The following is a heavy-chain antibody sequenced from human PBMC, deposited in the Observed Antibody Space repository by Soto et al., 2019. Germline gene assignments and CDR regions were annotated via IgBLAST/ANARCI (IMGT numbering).Heavy chain of an antibody. D-gene: IGHD3-22*01. CDR1: GYSFTSYW. J-gene: IGHJ4*02. CDR3: ASPGYYYDSSDSFDY. CDR2: IDPSDSYT. Sequence: PGESLKISCKGSGYSFTSYWISWVRQMPGKGLEWMGRIDPSDSYTNYSPSFQGHVTISADKSISTAYLQWSSLKASDTAMYYCASPGYYYDSSDSFDYCGQGTLVTVPS. V-gene: IGHV5-10-1*01.